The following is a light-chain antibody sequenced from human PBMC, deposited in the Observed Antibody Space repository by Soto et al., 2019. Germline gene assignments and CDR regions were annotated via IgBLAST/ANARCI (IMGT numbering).Light chain of an antibody. V-gene: IGKV3-15*01. CDR1: QSVNSN. CDR3: QQYDDWPPLT. J-gene: IGKJ3*01. Sequence: ETVMTQSPATLSVSPGERATLSCRASQSVNSNLAWYQQKPGQAPRLLIYRASTRATGIPARFSGSGSGTEFTLTISSLQSEDFAVYYCQQYDDWPPLTFGPGTKVDIK. CDR2: RAS.